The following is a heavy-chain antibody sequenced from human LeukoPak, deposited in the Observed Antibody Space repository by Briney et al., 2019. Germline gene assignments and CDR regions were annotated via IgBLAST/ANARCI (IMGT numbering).Heavy chain of an antibody. Sequence: GGSLRLSCAASGFTFSSYAMSWIRQAPGKGLEWVSYISSSGSTIYYADSVKGRFTISRDNAKNSLYLQMNSLRAEDTAVYYCARGRYYYDSSGSFDYWGQGTLVTVSS. CDR2: ISSSGSTI. D-gene: IGHD3-22*01. CDR1: GFTFSSYA. V-gene: IGHV3-11*04. CDR3: ARGRYYYDSSGSFDY. J-gene: IGHJ4*02.